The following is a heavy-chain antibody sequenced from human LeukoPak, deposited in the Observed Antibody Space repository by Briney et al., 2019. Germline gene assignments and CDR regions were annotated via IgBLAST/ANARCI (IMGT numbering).Heavy chain of an antibody. CDR3: ARPYYYDSSGYHL. CDR2: ISSSSSYI. V-gene: IGHV3-21*01. D-gene: IGHD3-22*01. J-gene: IGHJ1*01. Sequence: GGSLRLSCAASGFTFSSNAMHWVRQAPGKGLEWVSSISSSSSYIYYADSVKGRFTISRDNAKNSLYLQMNSLRAEDTAVYYCARPYYYDSSGYHLWGQGTLVTVSS. CDR1: GFTFSSNA.